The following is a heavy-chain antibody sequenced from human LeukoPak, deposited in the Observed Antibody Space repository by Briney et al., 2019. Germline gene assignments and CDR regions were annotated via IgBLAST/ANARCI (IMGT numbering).Heavy chain of an antibody. D-gene: IGHD1-26*01. J-gene: IGHJ4*02. CDR3: ARRSDSGSDDGEDYFDN. V-gene: IGHV4-39*02. Sequence: PSETLSLTCTVSSGSINNNTFYWGWVRRPPGRGLEWLGSLYYSGSTYYNPSLKSRIAISVDTSKNHFSLKMRSVTAADTAVYYCARRSDSGSDDGEDYFDNWGQGTLVTVSS. CDR2: LYYSGST. CDR1: SGSINNNTFY.